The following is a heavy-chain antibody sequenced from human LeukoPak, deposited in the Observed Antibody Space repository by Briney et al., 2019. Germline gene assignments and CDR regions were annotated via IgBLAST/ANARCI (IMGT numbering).Heavy chain of an antibody. CDR2: ISYDGSNK. V-gene: IGHV3-30-3*01. CDR1: GFTFSDYY. Sequence: GGSLRLSCAASGFTFSDYYMSWIRQAPGKGLEGVAVISYDGSNKYYADSVKGRFTISRDNSKNTLYLQMNSLRAEDTAVYYCARVNGIAAAPNYFDYWGQGTLVTVSS. CDR3: ARVNGIAAAPNYFDY. J-gene: IGHJ4*02. D-gene: IGHD6-13*01.